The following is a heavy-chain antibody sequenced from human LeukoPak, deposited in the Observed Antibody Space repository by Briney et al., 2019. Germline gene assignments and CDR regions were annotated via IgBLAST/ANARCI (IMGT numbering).Heavy chain of an antibody. D-gene: IGHD1-26*01. J-gene: IGHJ4*02. Sequence: GGSLRLSCAASGFTFSSYWMHWVRQAPGKGLEYVSAISSNGGSTYYADSVKGRFTISRDNSKNTLYLQMSSLRAEDTAVYYCVKEVGGIVGAEYYFDYWGQGTLVTVSS. CDR3: VKEVGGIVGAEYYFDY. CDR2: ISSNGGST. V-gene: IGHV3-64D*09. CDR1: GFTFSSYW.